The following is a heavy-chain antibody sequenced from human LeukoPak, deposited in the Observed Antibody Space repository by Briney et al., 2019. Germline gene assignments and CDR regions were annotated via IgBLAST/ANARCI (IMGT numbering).Heavy chain of an antibody. CDR1: GYTFTGHH. V-gene: IGHV1-2*02. D-gene: IGHD2-2*01. Sequence: ASVKVSCKASGYTFTGHHMYWVRQAPGQGLEWMGWINPNSGDTNYAQKFQGRVTMTRDTSISTAYMDLNRLTSDDTAVYYCARRLTTSQDLDYWGQGTLVTVSS. J-gene: IGHJ4*02. CDR3: ARRLTTSQDLDY. CDR2: INPNSGDT.